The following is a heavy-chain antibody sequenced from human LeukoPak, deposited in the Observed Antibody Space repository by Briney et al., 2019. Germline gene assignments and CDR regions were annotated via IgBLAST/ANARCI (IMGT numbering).Heavy chain of an antibody. J-gene: IGHJ6*03. Sequence: GGSLRLSCAASGFTFSSYGMHWVRQAPGKGLEWVAFIRYDGSNKYYADSVKGRFTISRDNSKNTLYLQMNSLRAEDTAMYYCARRGTYGDYTDYYMDVWGKGTTVTVSS. CDR1: GFTFSSYG. D-gene: IGHD4-17*01. CDR3: ARRGTYGDYTDYYMDV. CDR2: IRYDGSNK. V-gene: IGHV3-30*02.